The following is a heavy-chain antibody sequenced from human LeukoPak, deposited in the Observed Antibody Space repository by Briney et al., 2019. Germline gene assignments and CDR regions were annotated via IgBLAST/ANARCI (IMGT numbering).Heavy chain of an antibody. J-gene: IGHJ6*03. Sequence: SETLSLTCTVSGGSISSSSYYWGWIRQPPGKGLEWIGEINHSGSTNDNPSLKSRVTISVDTSKNQFSLKLSSVTAADTAVYYCARGLEEFYYYYMDVWGKGTTVTVSS. V-gene: IGHV4-39*07. D-gene: IGHD3-10*01. CDR2: INHSGST. CDR1: GGSISSSSYY. CDR3: ARGLEEFYYYYMDV.